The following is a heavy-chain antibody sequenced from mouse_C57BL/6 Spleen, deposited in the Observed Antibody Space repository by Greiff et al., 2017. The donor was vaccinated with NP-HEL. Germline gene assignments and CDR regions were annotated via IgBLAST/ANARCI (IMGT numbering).Heavy chain of an antibody. CDR1: GFTFSSYA. V-gene: IGHV5-4*01. J-gene: IGHJ4*01. CDR3: ARDRYYDAMDY. D-gene: IGHD2-12*01. CDR2: ISDGGSYT. Sequence: EVMLVESGGGLVKPGGSPKLSCAASGFTFSSYAMSWVRQTPEQRLAWVATISDGGSYTSYPDNVKGRFTISRDNAKNNLYLQMSHLKSEDTAMYYCARDRYYDAMDYWGQGTSVTVSS.